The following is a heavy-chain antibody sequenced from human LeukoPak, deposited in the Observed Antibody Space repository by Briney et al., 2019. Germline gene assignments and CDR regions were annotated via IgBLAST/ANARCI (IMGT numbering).Heavy chain of an antibody. D-gene: IGHD1-26*01. CDR2: IYTSGST. V-gene: IGHV4-4*07. CDR3: ARTSIVGATNWFDP. J-gene: IGHJ5*02. CDR1: GGSISSYY. Sequence: SETLSLTCTVSGGSISSYYWSWIRQPAGKGLEWIGRIYTSGSTNYNPSLKSRVTMSVDTSKNQFSLKLSSVTAADTAVYYCARTSIVGATNWFDPWGQGTLVTVSS.